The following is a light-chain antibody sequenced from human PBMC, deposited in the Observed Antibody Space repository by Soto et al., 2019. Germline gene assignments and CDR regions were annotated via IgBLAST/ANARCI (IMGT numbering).Light chain of an antibody. J-gene: IGLJ2*01. CDR3: TSYTTSSTLV. Sequence: QSALTQPASVSGSPGQSITISCTGTNSDIGTYNSVSWYQQHAGKVPKLMIYDVTKRPSGVSDRFSGSKSGNTASLTISGLQAEDEADYYCTSYTTSSTLVFGGGTKLTVL. CDR1: NSDIGTYNS. V-gene: IGLV2-14*01. CDR2: DVT.